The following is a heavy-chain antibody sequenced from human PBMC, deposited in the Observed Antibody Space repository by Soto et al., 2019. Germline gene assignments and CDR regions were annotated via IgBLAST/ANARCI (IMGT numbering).Heavy chain of an antibody. CDR2: IFYSGSF. Sequence: SETLSLTCTVSGGSISSGTAYWSLIRQRPGKGLEWIGYIFYSGSFYYTPSLRGRVMILADTSKNQFTLRLSSVAAADTAVYYCARAPETPSVRGVALPYFFDYWGQGALVTVSS. CDR3: ARAPETPSVRGVALPYFFDY. CDR1: GGSISSGTAY. D-gene: IGHD3-3*01. J-gene: IGHJ4*02. V-gene: IGHV4-31*03.